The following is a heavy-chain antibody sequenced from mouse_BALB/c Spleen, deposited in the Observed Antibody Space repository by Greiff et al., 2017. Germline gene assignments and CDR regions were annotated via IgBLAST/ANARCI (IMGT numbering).Heavy chain of an antibody. CDR2: ISDGGST. D-gene: IGHD1-2*01. J-gene: IGHJ4*01. Sequence: EVKLVESGGGLVKPGGSLKLSCAASGFTFSDYYMYWVRQTPEKRLEWVATISDGGSTYYPDSVKGRFTISRDNARNILYLQMSSLRSEDTAMYYCARGRYYGHYAMDYWGQGTSVTVSS. CDR3: ARGRYYGHYAMDY. CDR1: GFTFSDYY. V-gene: IGHV5-6-5*01.